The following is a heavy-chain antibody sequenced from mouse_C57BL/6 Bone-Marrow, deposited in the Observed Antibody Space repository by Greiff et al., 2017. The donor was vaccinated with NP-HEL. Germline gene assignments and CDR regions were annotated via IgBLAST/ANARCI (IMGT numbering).Heavy chain of an antibody. J-gene: IGHJ2*01. D-gene: IGHD1-1*01. Sequence: QVQLQQPGAELVKPGASVKVSCKASGYTFTSYWMHWVKQRPGHGLEWIGRLHPSDSDTNYNQKFKGKATLTVDKSSSTAYMQLSSLTSEDSAVYYCAMRDYYGSSHLYYFDYWGQGTTLTVSS. CDR1: GYTFTSYW. V-gene: IGHV1-74*01. CDR3: AMRDYYGSSHLYYFDY. CDR2: LHPSDSDT.